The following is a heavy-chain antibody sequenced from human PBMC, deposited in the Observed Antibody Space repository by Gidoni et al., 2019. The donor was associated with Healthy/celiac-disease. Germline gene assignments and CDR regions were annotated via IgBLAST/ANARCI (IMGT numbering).Heavy chain of an antibody. V-gene: IGHV4-4*02. CDR1: GGSIRGSNW. Sequence: QVQLQESGPGLVKPSGTLSLTCAASGGSIRGSNWWSWVRQPPGKGLEWIGEIYHSGSTNYNPSLKSRVTISVDKSKNQFSLKLSSVTAADTAVYYCARTRGVYYGDLYYFDYWGQGTLVTVSS. D-gene: IGHD4-17*01. J-gene: IGHJ4*02. CDR3: ARTRGVYYGDLYYFDY. CDR2: IYHSGST.